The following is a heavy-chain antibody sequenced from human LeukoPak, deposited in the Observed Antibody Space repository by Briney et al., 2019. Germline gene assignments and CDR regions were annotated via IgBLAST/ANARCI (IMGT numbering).Heavy chain of an antibody. CDR1: GFTFSSYA. CDR3: AKTSMVMNFDY. J-gene: IGHJ4*02. V-gene: IGHV3-21*01. D-gene: IGHD5-18*01. Sequence: PGGSLRLSCTTSGFTFSSYAMHWARQAPGKGLEWVSSVSSTTSYIYYADSVKGRFTISRDNAKNSLYLQMNSLRAEDTAVYYCAKTSMVMNFDYWGQGTLVTVSS. CDR2: VSSTTSYI.